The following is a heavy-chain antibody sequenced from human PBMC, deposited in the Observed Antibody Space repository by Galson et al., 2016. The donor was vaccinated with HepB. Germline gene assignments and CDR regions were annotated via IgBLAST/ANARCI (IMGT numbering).Heavy chain of an antibody. CDR2: IYYSGST. CDR1: GGSISSSNHH. V-gene: IGHV4-39*01. J-gene: IGHJ4*02. CDR3: VRSPCGGECFTDF. D-gene: IGHD2-21*01. Sequence: SETLSLTCIVSGGSISSSNHHWGWIRQPPGKGLEWIGGIYYSGSTYYSPSLRSRVTISLDTSKNQFSLKLTSVTAADTGVYYCVRSPCGGECFTDFWGQGTLVTVSS.